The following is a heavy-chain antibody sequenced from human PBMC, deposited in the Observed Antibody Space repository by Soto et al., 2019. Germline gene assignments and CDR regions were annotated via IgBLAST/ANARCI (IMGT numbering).Heavy chain of an antibody. CDR1: GFTFTSNA. Sequence: ESGGGLVQPGGSLKLSCVASGFTFTSNAMSWVRQAPGKGLEWVSAISGDGADTYYADSVRGRFTISRDNSKNTLSLQMNSLRDEDTALYYCVKDFRCADWGQGTLVTVSS. V-gene: IGHV3-23*01. J-gene: IGHJ4*02. CDR3: VKDFRCAD. D-gene: IGHD2-8*01. CDR2: ISGDGADT.